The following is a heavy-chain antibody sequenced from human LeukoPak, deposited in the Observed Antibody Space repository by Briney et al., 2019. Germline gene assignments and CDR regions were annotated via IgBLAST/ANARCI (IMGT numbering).Heavy chain of an antibody. J-gene: IGHJ4*02. CDR3: AREIAVAGTSIRFFDY. V-gene: IGHV4-61*01. D-gene: IGHD6-19*01. CDR2: IYYSGST. CDR1: GGSISSGSYY. Sequence: SETLSLTCTVSGGSISSGSYYWSWIRQPPGKGLEWIGYIYYSGSTNYNPSLKSRVTISVDTSKNQFSLKLSSVTAADTAVYYCAREIAVAGTSIRFFDYWGQGTLVTVSS.